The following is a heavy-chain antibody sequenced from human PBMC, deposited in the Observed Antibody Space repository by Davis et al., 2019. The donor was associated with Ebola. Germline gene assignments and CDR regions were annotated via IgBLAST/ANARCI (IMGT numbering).Heavy chain of an antibody. CDR3: AGLWIKPTAAAGYFDF. CDR2: IYPDDSDT. D-gene: IGHD2-2*01. Sequence: GESLKISCQGSGYNFDIYWIGWVRQMPGKGLEWMGFIYPDDSDTTYSPSFQGQATIPADKSINTAYLQWSSLKATDTAVYYCAGLWIKPTAAAGYFDFWGRGTLVTVSS. CDR1: GYNFDIYW. J-gene: IGHJ2*01. V-gene: IGHV5-51*01.